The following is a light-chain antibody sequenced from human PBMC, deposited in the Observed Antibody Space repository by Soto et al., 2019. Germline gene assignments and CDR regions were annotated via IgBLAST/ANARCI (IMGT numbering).Light chain of an antibody. V-gene: IGKV3-11*01. CDR3: QRRSTWPPVS. Sequence: VLARSGARLISKVGESAALCWRVSLSIGSYLAWYQHKLGQPPRLLIYDASNRATGIPVRFRGSGSGTDFTLTISSLEPEDCAVYYCQRRSTWPPVSFGPGTKVDIK. J-gene: IGKJ3*01. CDR1: LSIGSY. CDR2: DAS.